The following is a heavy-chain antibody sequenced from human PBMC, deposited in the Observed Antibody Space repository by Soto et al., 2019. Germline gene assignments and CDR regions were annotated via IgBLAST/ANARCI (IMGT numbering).Heavy chain of an antibody. V-gene: IGHV1-69*02. CDR3: ARQGEPSDDILTGPDP. CDR2: IIPILGIA. D-gene: IGHD3-9*01. Sequence: SVKVSCKASGGTFSSYTISWVRQAPGQGLEWMGRIIPILGIANYAQKFQGRVTITADKSTSTAYMELSSLRSEDTAMYYCARQGEPSDDILTGPDPWGQGTLVTVSS. J-gene: IGHJ5*02. CDR1: GGTFSSYT.